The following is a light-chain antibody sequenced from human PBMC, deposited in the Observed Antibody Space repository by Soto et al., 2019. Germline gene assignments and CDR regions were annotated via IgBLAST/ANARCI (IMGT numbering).Light chain of an antibody. V-gene: IGLV2-14*01. CDR1: SSDVGGYNY. J-gene: IGLJ1*01. CDR2: EVS. Sequence: QSVLTQPAAVSGSPGQSITISCTGTSSDVGGYNYVSWYQQHPGKAPKLIIYEVSNRPSGISNRFSGSKSGNTASLTISGLQAEDEADYYCQSYDSSLSGFYVCGTGTKVTV. CDR3: QSYDSSLSGFYV.